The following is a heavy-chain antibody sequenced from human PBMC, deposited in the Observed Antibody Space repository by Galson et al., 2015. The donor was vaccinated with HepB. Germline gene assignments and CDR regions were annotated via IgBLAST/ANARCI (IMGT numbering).Heavy chain of an antibody. Sequence: SVKVSCKASGYTFTSYAMHWVRQAPGQRLEWMGWINAGNGNTKYSQKFQGRVTITRDTSASTAYMELSSLRSEDTAVYYCARDGPAYEPGTTSGYMDVWGKGTTVTVSS. J-gene: IGHJ6*03. CDR3: ARDGPAYEPGTTSGYMDV. CDR2: INAGNGNT. CDR1: GYTFTSYA. V-gene: IGHV1-3*01. D-gene: IGHD1-7*01.